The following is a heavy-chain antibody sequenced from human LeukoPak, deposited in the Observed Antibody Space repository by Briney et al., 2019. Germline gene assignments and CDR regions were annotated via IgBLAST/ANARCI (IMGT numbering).Heavy chain of an antibody. J-gene: IGHJ3*02. V-gene: IGHV3-74*01. CDR3: AKDLTTVTTSNAFDI. CDR2: INSDGSST. CDR1: GFTFSSYW. D-gene: IGHD4-17*01. Sequence: PGGSLRLSCAASGFTFSSYWMHWVRQAPGKGLVWVSRINSDGSSTSYADSVKGRFTISRDNSKNTLYLQMNSLRAEDTAVYYCAKDLTTVTTSNAFDIWGQGTMATVSS.